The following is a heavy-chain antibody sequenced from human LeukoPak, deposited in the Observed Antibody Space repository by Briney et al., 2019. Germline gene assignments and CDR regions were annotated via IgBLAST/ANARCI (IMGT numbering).Heavy chain of an antibody. CDR2: INTDGSST. CDR3: ARARADIKSWFDTRPESDWFDP. CDR1: GFIFSSYW. Sequence: TGGSLRLSCAASGFIFSSYWMHWVRHAPGKGLAWVSRINTDGSSTSYADSVKGRFTISRDNAKNTLYLQMNSLRAEDTAVYYCARARADIKSWFDTRPESDWFDPWGQGTLVTVSS. V-gene: IGHV3-74*01. J-gene: IGHJ5*02. D-gene: IGHD3-10*01.